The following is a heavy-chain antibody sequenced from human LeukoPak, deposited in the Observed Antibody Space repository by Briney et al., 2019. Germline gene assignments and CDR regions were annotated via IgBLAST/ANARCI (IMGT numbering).Heavy chain of an antibody. J-gene: IGHJ4*02. CDR3: AREGSRYYDILTGYPAY. Sequence: GGSLRLSCAASGFTFSSYGMHWVRQAPGKGLEWVAVIWYDGSNKYYADSVKGRFTISRDNSKNTLYLQMNSLRAEDTAVYYCAREGSRYYDILTGYPAYWGQGTLVTVSS. V-gene: IGHV3-33*01. CDR2: IWYDGSNK. CDR1: GFTFSSYG. D-gene: IGHD3-9*01.